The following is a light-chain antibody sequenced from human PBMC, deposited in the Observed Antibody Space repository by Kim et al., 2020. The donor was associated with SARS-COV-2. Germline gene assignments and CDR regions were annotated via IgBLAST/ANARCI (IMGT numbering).Light chain of an antibody. Sequence: GDRVTITCRVSQSITTWLAWYQQKPGKAPKVLIFDASNLKSGVPSRFSGSGSGTEFTLTISSLQPDDFATYFCQQYSSYSPTFGGGTKVDIK. V-gene: IGKV1-5*01. CDR2: DAS. J-gene: IGKJ4*01. CDR1: QSITTW. CDR3: QQYSSYSPT.